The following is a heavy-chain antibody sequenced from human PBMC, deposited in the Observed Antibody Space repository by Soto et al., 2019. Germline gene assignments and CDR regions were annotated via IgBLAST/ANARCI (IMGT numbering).Heavy chain of an antibody. CDR3: AHRLGPAAKFSWFDP. Sequence: QITLKESGPPLVKPTQTLTLTCTFSGFSLSTSGVGVGWIRQPPGKALEWLALIYWNDDKRYSPSLKSRLTITKDTSKNQVVLTMTNMDPVDTATYYCAHRLGPAAKFSWFDPWGQGTLVTVSS. CDR1: GFSLSTSGVG. CDR2: IYWNDDK. J-gene: IGHJ5*02. D-gene: IGHD2-2*01. V-gene: IGHV2-5*01.